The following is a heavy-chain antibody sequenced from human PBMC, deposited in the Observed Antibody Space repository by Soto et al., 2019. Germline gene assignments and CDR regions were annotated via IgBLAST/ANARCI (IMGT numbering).Heavy chain of an antibody. D-gene: IGHD3-22*01. J-gene: IGHJ4*02. CDR1: GYTLTELS. CDR3: ATRNRSGYYLSY. V-gene: IGHV1-24*01. Sequence: ASVKVSCKVSGYTLTELSMHWVRQAPGKGLEWMGGFDPEDGETIYAQKFQGRVTMTEDTSTDTAYMELSSLRSEDTAVYYCATRNRSGYYLSYWGQGTLVTSPQ. CDR2: FDPEDGET.